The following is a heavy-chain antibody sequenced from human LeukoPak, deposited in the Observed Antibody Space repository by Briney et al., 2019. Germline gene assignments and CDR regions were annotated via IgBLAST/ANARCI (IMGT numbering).Heavy chain of an antibody. CDR3: ARGPPLFEVHYYDSSGYYSYYFDY. J-gene: IGHJ4*02. V-gene: IGHV1-8*01. CDR2: MNPNSGNT. Sequence: ASVKVSCKASGYTFTSYDINWVRQATGQGLEWMGWMNPNSGNTGYAQKFQGRVTMTRNTSISTAYMELSSLRSEDTAVYYCARGPPLFEVHYYDSSGYYSYYFDYWGQGTLVTVSS. CDR1: GYTFTSYD. D-gene: IGHD3-22*01.